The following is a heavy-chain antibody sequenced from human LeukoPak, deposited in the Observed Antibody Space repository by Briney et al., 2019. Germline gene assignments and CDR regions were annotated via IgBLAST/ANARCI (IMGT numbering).Heavy chain of an antibody. Sequence: GGSLRLSCAASGFTFSSYAMSWVRQAPGKWLEWVSAISGSGGSTYYADSVKGRFTISRDNSKNTLYLQMNSLRAEDTAVYYCAREQHSIAAAGTTDYWGQGTLVTVSS. V-gene: IGHV3-23*01. J-gene: IGHJ4*02. D-gene: IGHD6-13*01. CDR1: GFTFSSYA. CDR2: ISGSGGST. CDR3: AREQHSIAAAGTTDY.